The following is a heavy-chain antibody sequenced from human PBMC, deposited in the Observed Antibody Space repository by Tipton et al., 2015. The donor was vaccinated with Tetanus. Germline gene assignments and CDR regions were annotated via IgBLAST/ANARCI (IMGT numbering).Heavy chain of an antibody. CDR3: ARGGSYSYGPRGFDL. Sequence: TLSLTCTVSGGSISDKKYYWGWIRQPPGKGLEWIGEINHSGSTTYSPSFKSRVTISVDTPKNQFSLKLTSLTVADTAVYYCARGGSYSYGPRGFDLWGRGTLVTVSS. V-gene: IGHV4-39*07. CDR2: INHSGST. D-gene: IGHD5-18*01. CDR1: GGSISDKKYY. J-gene: IGHJ2*01.